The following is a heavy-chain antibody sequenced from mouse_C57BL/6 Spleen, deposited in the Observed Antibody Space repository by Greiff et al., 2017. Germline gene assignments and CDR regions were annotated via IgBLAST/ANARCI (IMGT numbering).Heavy chain of an antibody. CDR2: IDPENGDT. CDR3: TTSSSYASYAMDY. D-gene: IGHD1-1*01. CDR1: GFNIKDDY. V-gene: IGHV14-4*01. J-gene: IGHJ4*01. Sequence: VQLQQSGAELVRPGASVKLSCTASGFNIKDDYMHWVKQRPEQGLEWIGWIDPENGDTEYASKFPGQATLTADTSSNTAYLQLSSLTAVDTAVYYCTTSSSYASYAMDYWGQGTSVTVSS.